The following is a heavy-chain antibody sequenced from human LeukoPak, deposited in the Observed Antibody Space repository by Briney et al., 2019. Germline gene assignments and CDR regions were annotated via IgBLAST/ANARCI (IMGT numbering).Heavy chain of an antibody. D-gene: IGHD5-18*01. CDR3: ARVSETIQIWPQPFGDGMDV. J-gene: IGHJ6*02. CDR1: RFTFSSYV. Sequence: PGGSLRLSCAASRFTFSSYVMSWVRQAPGKGLECVSAISGSGRNTYYADSVKGRFTISRDNSKNTLYLQMNSLRAEDTAVYYCARVSETIQIWPQPFGDGMDVWGQGTTVTVSS. CDR2: ISGSGRNT. V-gene: IGHV3-23*01.